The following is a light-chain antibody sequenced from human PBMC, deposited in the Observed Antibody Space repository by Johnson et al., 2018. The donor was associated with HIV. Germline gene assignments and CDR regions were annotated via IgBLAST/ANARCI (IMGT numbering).Light chain of an antibody. J-gene: IGLJ1*01. Sequence: QSALTQPPSVSAAPGQKVTISCSGSSSDMGNYAVSWYQQLPGAAPTLLIYEDNKRPSGTPDRFSGSKSGATATLAIPELTMGDEADYYCGTWDTSLSGYVFVSGTKVTVL. CDR1: SSDMGNYA. V-gene: IGLV1-51*02. CDR3: GTWDTSLSGYV. CDR2: EDN.